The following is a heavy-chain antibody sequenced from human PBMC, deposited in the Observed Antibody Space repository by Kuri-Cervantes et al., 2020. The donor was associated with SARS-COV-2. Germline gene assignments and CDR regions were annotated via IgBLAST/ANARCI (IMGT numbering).Heavy chain of an antibody. CDR1: GFSFSTYS. CDR3: ARDSEGKYDLWSGYQYYYFYGMDV. CDR2: ISSSSSYI. Sequence: ETLSLTCAASGFSFSTYSMDWVRQAPGKGLEWVASISSSSSYIYYADSLRGRFTISRDNAKNSLYLQMSSLRAEDTGVYYCARDSEGKYDLWSGYQYYYFYGMDVWGQGTAVTVSS. D-gene: IGHD3/OR15-3a*01. J-gene: IGHJ6*02. V-gene: IGHV3-21*01.